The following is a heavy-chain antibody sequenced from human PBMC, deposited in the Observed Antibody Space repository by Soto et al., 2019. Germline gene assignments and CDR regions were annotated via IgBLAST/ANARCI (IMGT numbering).Heavy chain of an antibody. Sequence: QVQLVESGGGVVQPGRSLRLSCAASGFSLSDYGMHWVRQAPGKGLEWVAISWYDGRNKYYADSVKGRFTISRDNSKNMLYLQMENLRAEDTAVYYCARDGAFGENRGWWFDLWGRGTLVTVSS. D-gene: IGHD3-10*01. CDR3: ARDGAFGENRGWWFDL. V-gene: IGHV3-33*01. J-gene: IGHJ2*01. CDR1: GFSLSDYG. CDR2: SWYDGRNK.